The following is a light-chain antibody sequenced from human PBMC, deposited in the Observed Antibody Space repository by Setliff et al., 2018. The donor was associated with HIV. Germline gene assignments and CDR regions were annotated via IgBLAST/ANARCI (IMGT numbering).Light chain of an antibody. J-gene: IGLJ1*01. CDR2: EVS. CDR3: SSYSTSGTL. Sequence: QSVLTQPASVSGSPGQTIAISCTGTSSDVGTYDYVSWYQQHPGKAPKLMIYEVSNRPSGVSNRFSGSKSGNTASLTVSGLQAGDEADYYCSSYSTSGTLFGTGTKGTVL. V-gene: IGLV2-14*01. CDR1: SSDVGTYDY.